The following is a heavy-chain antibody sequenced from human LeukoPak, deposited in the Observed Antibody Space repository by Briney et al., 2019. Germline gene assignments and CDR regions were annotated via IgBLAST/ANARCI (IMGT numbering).Heavy chain of an antibody. CDR3: ASAAAGTFVGYYYYYMDV. CDR1: GFTFNSYA. CDR2: IKQDGSEK. D-gene: IGHD6-13*01. Sequence: PGGSLRLSCTVSGFTFNSYAMSWVRQAPGKGLEWVANIKQDGSEKYYVDSVKGRFTISRDNAKNSLYLQMNSLRAEDTAVYYCASAAAGTFVGYYYYYMDVWGKGTTVTVSS. J-gene: IGHJ6*03. V-gene: IGHV3-7*01.